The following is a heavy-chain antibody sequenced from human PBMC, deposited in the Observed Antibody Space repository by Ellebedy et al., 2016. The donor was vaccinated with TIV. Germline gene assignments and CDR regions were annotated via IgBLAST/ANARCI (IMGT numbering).Heavy chain of an antibody. V-gene: IGHV1-8*01. CDR2: MNPNSGST. Sequence: ASVKVSXXASGYTFTSYAINWVRQATGQGLEWMGWMNPNSGSTGYAQKFQGRVTMTRNTSISTAYMELSSLRSEDTAVYYCAREYYYDSSGYYVYWGQGTLVTVSS. J-gene: IGHJ4*02. CDR1: GYTFTSYA. D-gene: IGHD3-22*01. CDR3: AREYYYDSSGYYVY.